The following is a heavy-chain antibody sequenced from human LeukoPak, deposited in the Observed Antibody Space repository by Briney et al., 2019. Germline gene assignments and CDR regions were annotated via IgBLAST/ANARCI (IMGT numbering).Heavy chain of an antibody. Sequence: GGSLRLSCAASGFTFSSYSMNWVRQAPGKGLEWVSSISSSSSYIYYADSVKGRITISRDNSKNTLHLQMNSLRTEDTAVYYCARVKGGIAAAGNYFDYWGQGTLVTVSS. V-gene: IGHV3-21*01. CDR3: ARVKGGIAAAGNYFDY. CDR2: ISSSSSYI. D-gene: IGHD6-13*01. CDR1: GFTFSSYS. J-gene: IGHJ4*02.